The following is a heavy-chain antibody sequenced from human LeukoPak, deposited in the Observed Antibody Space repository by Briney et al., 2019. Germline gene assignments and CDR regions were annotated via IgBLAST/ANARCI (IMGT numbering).Heavy chain of an antibody. D-gene: IGHD3-10*01. J-gene: IGHJ4*02. CDR1: GFTFSGYA. CDR3: AKDHVTMVRGVTKATSFDY. CDR2: ISGSGGST. V-gene: IGHV3-23*01. Sequence: QPGESLRLSCVGSGFTFSGYAMSWGRQAPGKGLEWVSAISGSGGSTYYADSVKGRFTISRDNSKNTLYLQMNSLRAVDTAVYYCAKDHVTMVRGVTKATSFDYWGQGTLVTVSS.